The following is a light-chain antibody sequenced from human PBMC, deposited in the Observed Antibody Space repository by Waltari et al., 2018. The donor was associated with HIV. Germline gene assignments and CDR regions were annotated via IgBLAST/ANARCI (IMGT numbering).Light chain of an antibody. CDR2: DAS. CDR3: QHYDNLPYT. V-gene: IGKV1-33*01. J-gene: IGKJ2*01. CDR1: QDISNY. Sequence: DIQMTQSPSSLSAFVGDSVTITCQASQDISNYLNWYQQKPGKAPKLLIYDASNLETGVPSRFIGSGSGTEFTFNISSLQPEDIATYYCQHYDNLPYTFGQGTKLEIK.